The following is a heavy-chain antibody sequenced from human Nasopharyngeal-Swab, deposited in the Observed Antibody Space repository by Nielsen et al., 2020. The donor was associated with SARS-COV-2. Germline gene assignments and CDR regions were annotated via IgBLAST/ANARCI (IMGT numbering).Heavy chain of an antibody. CDR1: GFTFSSYG. J-gene: IGHJ4*02. Sequence: GGSLRLSCAASGFTFSSYGMHWVRQAPGTGLEWVAVISYDGSNKYYADSVKGRFTISRDNSKNTLYLQMNSLRAEDTAVYYCARGPWKQWLVLLVASPFDYWGQGTLVTVSS. CDR2: ISYDGSNK. V-gene: IGHV3-30*03. D-gene: IGHD6-19*01. CDR3: ARGPWKQWLVLLVASPFDY.